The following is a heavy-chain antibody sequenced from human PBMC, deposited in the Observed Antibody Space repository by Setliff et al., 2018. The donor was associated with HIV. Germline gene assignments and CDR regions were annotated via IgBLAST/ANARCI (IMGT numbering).Heavy chain of an antibody. CDR2: IYPSGNI. V-gene: IGHV4-4*07. J-gene: IGHJ4*02. CDR3: ARDAWPHYGSGPPLEY. D-gene: IGHD3-10*01. Sequence: SETLSLTCTVSGGSISRYYWSWIRQPAGKGLEWIGRIYPSGNINYNPSLKSRLTMSIDTSKNPFSLKLSSVTATDTAVYYCARDAWPHYGSGPPLEYWGQGIQVTVSS. CDR1: GGSISRYY.